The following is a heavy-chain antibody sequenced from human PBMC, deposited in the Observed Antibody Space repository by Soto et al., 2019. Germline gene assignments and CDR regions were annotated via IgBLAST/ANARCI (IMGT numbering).Heavy chain of an antibody. J-gene: IGHJ4*02. D-gene: IGHD3-9*01. CDR1: GYDFTNYG. V-gene: IGHV1-18*01. CDR2: ISAYNGNI. CDR3: ARGHDIVTGWKLAF. Sequence: QVRLVQSGAEVKKPGASVKVSCKTYGYDFTNYGINWVRQAPGQGLEWMGWISAYNGNIVYAQNFRGRATLTTDTSTGSAYMALTSLSSDATGGYYCARGHDIVTGWKLAFGGQGTGVTVSS.